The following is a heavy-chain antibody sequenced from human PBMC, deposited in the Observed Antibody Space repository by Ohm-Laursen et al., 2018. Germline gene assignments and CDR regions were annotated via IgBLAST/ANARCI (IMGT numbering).Heavy chain of an antibody. CDR3: ARRTPGGWFDP. V-gene: IGHV4-59*08. J-gene: IGHJ5*02. CDR1: GGSISSYY. CDR2: IYNTGST. D-gene: IGHD3-10*01. Sequence: GTLSLTCIVSGGSISSYYWSWIRQPPGKGLEWIGYIYNTGSTNYNPSLKSRVTISVNTSKNQVSLKLSSVTAADTAVYYCARRTPGGWFDPWGQGTLVTVFS.